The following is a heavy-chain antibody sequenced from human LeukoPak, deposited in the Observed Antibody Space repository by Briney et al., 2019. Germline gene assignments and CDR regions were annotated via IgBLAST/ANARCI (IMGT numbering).Heavy chain of an antibody. V-gene: IGHV1-69*05. D-gene: IGHD3-22*01. CDR3: ARERYPTYYYDSSGYYGRYFDY. CDR1: GGTLSSYA. J-gene: IGHJ4*02. Sequence: GASVKVSCKASGGTLSSYAISWVRQAPGQGLEWMGRIIPIFGTANYAQKFQGRVTITTDESTSTAYMELSSLRSEDTAVYYCARERYPTYYYDSSGYYGRYFDYWGQGTLVTVSS. CDR2: IIPIFGTA.